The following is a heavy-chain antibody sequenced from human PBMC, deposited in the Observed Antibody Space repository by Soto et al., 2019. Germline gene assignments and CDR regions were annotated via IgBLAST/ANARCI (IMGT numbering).Heavy chain of an antibody. CDR3: VRDGSDCDYGLWYFDL. V-gene: IGHV3-53*02. J-gene: IGHJ2*01. CDR1: GFTVSSNY. D-gene: IGHD4-17*01. Sequence: EVQLVETGGGLIQPGGSLRLSCAASGFTVSSNYMSWVRQAPGKGLEWVSVIYSGGSTYYADSVKGRFTISRDKSKNTLYLQMNSLRAEDTAVYYCVRDGSDCDYGLWYFDLWGRGTLVTVSS. CDR2: IYSGGST.